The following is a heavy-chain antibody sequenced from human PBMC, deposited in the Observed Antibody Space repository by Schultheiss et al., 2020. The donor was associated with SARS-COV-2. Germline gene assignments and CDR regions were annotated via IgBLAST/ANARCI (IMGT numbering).Heavy chain of an antibody. CDR2: ISSSSSYI. J-gene: IGHJ4*02. Sequence: GGSLRLSCAASGFTFSSYSMNWVRQAPGKGLEWVSSISSSSSYIYYADSVKGRFTISRDNAKNSLYLQMNSLRAEDTAVYYCTREGKGIEWDTKAFDYWGQGTLVTVAS. CDR1: GFTFSSYS. V-gene: IGHV3-21*04. D-gene: IGHD1-26*01. CDR3: TREGKGIEWDTKAFDY.